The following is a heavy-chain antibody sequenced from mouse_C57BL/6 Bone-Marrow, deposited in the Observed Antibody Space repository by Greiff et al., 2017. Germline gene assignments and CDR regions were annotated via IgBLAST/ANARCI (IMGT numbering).Heavy chain of an antibody. CDR3: AKNAGTVYFDY. D-gene: IGHD4-1*01. CDR1: GFSLTSYG. V-gene: IGHV2-5*01. CDR2: IWRGGST. Sequence: VMLVESGPGLVQPSQSLSITCTVSGFSLTSYGVHWVRQSPGKGLEWLGVIWRGGSTDYNAAFMSRLSINKDNSKSQVFFKMNSLQADDTAIYYCAKNAGTVYFDYWGQGTTLTVSS. J-gene: IGHJ2*01.